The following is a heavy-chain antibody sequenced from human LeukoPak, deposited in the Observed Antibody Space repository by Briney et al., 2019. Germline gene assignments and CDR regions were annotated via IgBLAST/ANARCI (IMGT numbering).Heavy chain of an antibody. Sequence: GGSLRLSCAASGFTFSSYSMNWVRQAPGKGLEWVSYIRSSSSPTYYADSVKGRFTISRDDAKNSVYLQMNVLRDEDTAVYYCVRDYDSWGQGTLVSVSS. D-gene: IGHD3-16*01. CDR3: VRDYDS. V-gene: IGHV3-48*02. CDR1: GFTFSSYS. J-gene: IGHJ5*02. CDR2: IRSSSSPT.